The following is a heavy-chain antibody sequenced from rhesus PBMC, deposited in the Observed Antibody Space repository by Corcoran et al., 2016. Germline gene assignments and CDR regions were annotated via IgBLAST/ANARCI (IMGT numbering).Heavy chain of an antibody. V-gene: IGHV4-173*01. CDR1: GGSISSNY. J-gene: IGHJ6*01. Sequence: QLQLQESGPGLVKPSETLSLTCAVSGGSISSNYWSWIRQPPGTGLEWIGRISGSGGSTDYNPSLKSRVTISTDTSKNQFSLKLSSVTAADTAVYYCARDRYYSGSYYHYYYGLDSWGQGVVVTVSS. D-gene: IGHD3-16*01. CDR3: ARDRYYSGSYYHYYYGLDS. CDR2: ISGSGGST.